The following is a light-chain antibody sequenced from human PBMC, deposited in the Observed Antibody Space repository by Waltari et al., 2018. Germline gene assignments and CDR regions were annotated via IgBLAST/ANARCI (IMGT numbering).Light chain of an antibody. CDR2: DNN. CDR1: SSNIGHNV. V-gene: IGLV1-51*01. CDR3: GTWDSSLSAVV. Sequence: QSVLTQPPSVSAAPGQTVNISSSGSSSNIGHNVISWYQHHPGTAPKILIYDNNKRPSGIPDRFSGSKSGTSATLGITGLQTGDEADYYCGTWDSSLSAVVFGGGTKLTVL. J-gene: IGLJ2*01.